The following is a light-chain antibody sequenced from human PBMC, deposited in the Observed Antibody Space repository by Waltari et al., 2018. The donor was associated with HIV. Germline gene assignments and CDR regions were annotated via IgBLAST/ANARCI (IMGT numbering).Light chain of an antibody. CDR3: AAWDDSVSGWA. Sequence: QSVLTHAPSASGTPGQRVTLSCSGTGSNVGVNFVSWYQQLPGMAPKLLIYSNNERPSRVPDRFSGSKSGTSASLAISGLRSEDEAVYFCAAWDDSVSGWAFDEGTKVTVL. J-gene: IGLJ2*01. V-gene: IGLV1-47*01. CDR1: GSNVGVNF. CDR2: SNN.